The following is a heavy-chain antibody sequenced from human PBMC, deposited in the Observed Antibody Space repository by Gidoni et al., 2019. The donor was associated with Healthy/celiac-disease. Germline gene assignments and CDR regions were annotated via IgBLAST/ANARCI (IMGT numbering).Heavy chain of an antibody. Sequence: QVQLVEAGGGVVQAGRALRLSWAAAGLTVSSYAMHWVRQAPGKGLEWVAVISYDVSSKYDADSVKGRFTISRDNSKNTLYLQMNILRAEDTAVYYCARVGDSSGWFEGYFDYWGQGTLVTVSS. CDR2: ISYDVSSK. V-gene: IGHV3-30-3*01. J-gene: IGHJ4*02. D-gene: IGHD6-19*01. CDR1: GLTVSSYA. CDR3: ARVGDSSGWFEGYFDY.